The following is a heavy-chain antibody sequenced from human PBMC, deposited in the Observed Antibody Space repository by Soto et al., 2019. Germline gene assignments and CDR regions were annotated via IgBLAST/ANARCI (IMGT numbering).Heavy chain of an antibody. CDR3: ARLWGWFGDY. D-gene: IGHD3-10*01. J-gene: IGHJ4*02. CDR2: IYYSGST. V-gene: IGHV4-59*08. Sequence: QVQLQESGPGLVKPSETLSLTCTVSGGSISSYYWSWIRQPPGKGLEWIGYIYYSGSTNYNPSLKRRVTISVDTSKNQSSLQLSSVTAAATAVYYCARLWGWFGDYWGQGTLVTVSS. CDR1: GGSISSYY.